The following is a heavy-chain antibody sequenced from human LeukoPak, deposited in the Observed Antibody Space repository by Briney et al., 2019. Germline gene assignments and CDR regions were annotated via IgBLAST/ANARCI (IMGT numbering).Heavy chain of an antibody. D-gene: IGHD4-23*01. CDR2: INHSGST. V-gene: IGHV4-34*01. CDR1: GGSFSGYY. Sequence: SETLSLTCAVYGGSFSGYYWSWIRQPPGKGLEWIGEINHSGSTNYNPSLKSRVTISVDTSKNQFSLKLSSVTAVDTAVYYCARGRAGGRFDYWGQGTLVTVSS. CDR3: ARGRAGGRFDY. J-gene: IGHJ4*02.